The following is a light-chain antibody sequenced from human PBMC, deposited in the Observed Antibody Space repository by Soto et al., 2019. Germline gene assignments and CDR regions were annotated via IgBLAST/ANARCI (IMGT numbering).Light chain of an antibody. CDR3: MQVLQIPRA. V-gene: IGKV2-28*01. Sequence: DIVMTQSPLSLPVTPGAPASISCRSSQSLLFRNGYNYLDWYLQRPGQSPQLLIYLGSNRSSGVPDRFSGSGSGTAFTLKISRVEAEDVGVYYCMQVLQIPRAFGPGTKVDLK. J-gene: IGKJ1*01. CDR1: QSLLFRNGYNY. CDR2: LGS.